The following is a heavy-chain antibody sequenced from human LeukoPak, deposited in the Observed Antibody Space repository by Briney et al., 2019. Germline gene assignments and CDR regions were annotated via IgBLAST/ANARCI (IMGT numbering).Heavy chain of an antibody. Sequence: PGGSLRLSCAASGFTFSSYEIHWVRQAPGKGLAWVSYISSSGSTKLYSDSVRGRFTISRDNAKNSLYLLMNSLRAEDTAVYYCAREGSYYFDYWGRGTLVTVSS. CDR3: AREGSYYFDY. J-gene: IGHJ4*02. V-gene: IGHV3-48*03. CDR2: ISSSGSTK. CDR1: GFTFSSYE.